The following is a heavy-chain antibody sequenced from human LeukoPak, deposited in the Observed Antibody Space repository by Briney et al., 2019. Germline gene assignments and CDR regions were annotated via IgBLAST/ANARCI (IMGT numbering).Heavy chain of an antibody. CDR1: GFTFSTHA. V-gene: IGHV3-30-3*01. Sequence: GRSLRLSCAASGFTFSTHAIHWVRQAPGKGLEWVAVMSYDGNNKYYADSVKGRFTISRDNSKNTLYLQMSSLITEDTAVYYCARDGDTAIRGVNFDYWGQGTLATVSS. D-gene: IGHD3-10*01. CDR2: MSYDGNNK. CDR3: ARDGDTAIRGVNFDY. J-gene: IGHJ4*02.